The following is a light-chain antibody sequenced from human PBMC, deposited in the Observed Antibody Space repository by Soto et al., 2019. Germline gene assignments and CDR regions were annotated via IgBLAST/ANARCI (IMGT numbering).Light chain of an antibody. Sequence: DVVRTQSPLSLPVTLGQPASISCRSSQSIVYSDGNTYLNWFQQRPGQSPRRLIYKVSNRDSGVPDRFSGSGSVTDFTLKISRVEAEDFGVYYCMQGTHWPPYTFGQGTKLEIK. CDR2: KVS. CDR1: QSIVYSDGNTY. J-gene: IGKJ2*01. CDR3: MQGTHWPPYT. V-gene: IGKV2-30*01.